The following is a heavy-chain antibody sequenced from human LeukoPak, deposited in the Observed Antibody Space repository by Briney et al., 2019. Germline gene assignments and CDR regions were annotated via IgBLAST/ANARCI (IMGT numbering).Heavy chain of an antibody. J-gene: IGHJ4*02. V-gene: IGHV1-8*01. CDR1: GYTFTSYD. CDR2: MNPNSGNT. D-gene: IGHD3-9*01. Sequence: ASVKVSCKASGYTFTSYDINWVRQATGQALEWMGWMNPNSGNTGYAQKFQGRVTMTRNTSISTAYMELSSLRSEDTAVYYCARGYYDILTGYHTYFDYWGQGTLVTVSS. CDR3: ARGYYDILTGYHTYFDY.